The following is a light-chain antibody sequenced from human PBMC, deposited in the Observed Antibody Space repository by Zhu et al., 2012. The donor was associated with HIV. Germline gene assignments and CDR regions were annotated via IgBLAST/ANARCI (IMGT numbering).Light chain of an antibody. CDR1: QSINYY. V-gene: IGKV3D-20*01. CDR2: DTF. J-gene: IGKJ4*01. Sequence: ATLSCGASQSINYYLAWYQQKPGLAPRLLIYDTFKRATGIPDRFSGSGSGTQFTLTISRLEPEDLAVYYCQQYISSPLTFGGGTKVEIE. CDR3: QQYISSPLT.